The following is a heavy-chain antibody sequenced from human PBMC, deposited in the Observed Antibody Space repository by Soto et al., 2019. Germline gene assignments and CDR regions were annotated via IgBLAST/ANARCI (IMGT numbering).Heavy chain of an antibody. CDR1: GGSISSGGYY. J-gene: IGHJ3*02. CDR3: ARVYSDVVAATNDAFDI. CDR2: IYYSGST. Sequence: QVQLQESGPGLVKPSQTLSLTCTVSGGSISSGGYYWSWIRQHPGKGLGRIGYIYYSGSTYYNPSLNSRVTRSVDTSKNQCSQKLSSVTAADTAVYYCARVYSDVVAATNDAFDIWGQGTMVTVSS. D-gene: IGHD2-15*01. V-gene: IGHV4-31*03.